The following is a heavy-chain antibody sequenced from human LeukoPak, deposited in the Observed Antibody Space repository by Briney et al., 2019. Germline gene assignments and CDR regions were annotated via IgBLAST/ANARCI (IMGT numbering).Heavy chain of an antibody. Sequence: ASVKVSXKASGYTFTSYYMHWVRQAPGQGLEWIGIINPSGGSTSYAQKFQGRVTMTRDTSTSTVYMELSSLRSEDTAVYYCARDSIYSSGWLQLDYWGQGTLVTVSS. V-gene: IGHV1-46*01. CDR1: GYTFTSYY. CDR3: ARDSIYSSGWLQLDY. J-gene: IGHJ4*02. CDR2: INPSGGST. D-gene: IGHD6-19*01.